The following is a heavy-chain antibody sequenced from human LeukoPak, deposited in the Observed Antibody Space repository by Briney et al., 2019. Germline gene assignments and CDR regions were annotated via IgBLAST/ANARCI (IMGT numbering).Heavy chain of an antibody. Sequence: GGSLRLSCAASGFMFSSYWMSWVRQAPGKGLEWVANIKQDGSERDYVDSVKGRFTISKDNAKNLLYLQMNILRAEDTAVYYCAREICSRYRTEGRFDPRGQGTLVTDPS. V-gene: IGHV3-7*01. J-gene: IGHJ5*02. CDR3: AREICSRYRTEGRFDP. CDR1: GFMFSSYW. D-gene: IGHD6-13*01. CDR2: IKQDGSER.